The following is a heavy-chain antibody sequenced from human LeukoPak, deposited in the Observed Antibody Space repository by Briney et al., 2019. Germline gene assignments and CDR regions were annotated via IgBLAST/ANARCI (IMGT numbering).Heavy chain of an antibody. CDR2: IIPIFGTA. J-gene: IGHJ4*02. Sequence: ASVKVSCKASGGTFSSYAISWVRQAPGQGLEWMGGIIPIFGTANYAQKFQGRVTITTDESTSTAYMELSSLRSEDTAVYYCARGNIGYCSSTSCYTFDYWGQGTLVTVSS. CDR1: GGTFSSYA. D-gene: IGHD2-2*02. V-gene: IGHV1-69*05. CDR3: ARGNIGYCSSTSCYTFDY.